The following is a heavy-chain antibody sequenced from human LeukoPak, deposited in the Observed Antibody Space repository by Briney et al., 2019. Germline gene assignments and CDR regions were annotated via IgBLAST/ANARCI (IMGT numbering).Heavy chain of an antibody. V-gene: IGHV3-23*01. Sequence: PGGSLRLSCAASGFTFSSYAMSWVRQAPGKGLEWVSAISGSGGSTYYADSVKGRFTISRDNSKNTLYLQMNSLRAEDTAVYYCAKDSGTFFPYYDILTGYPGLWAYFDYWGQGTLVTVSS. CDR1: GFTFSSYA. CDR3: AKDSGTFFPYYDILTGYPGLWAYFDY. D-gene: IGHD3-9*01. J-gene: IGHJ4*02. CDR2: ISGSGGST.